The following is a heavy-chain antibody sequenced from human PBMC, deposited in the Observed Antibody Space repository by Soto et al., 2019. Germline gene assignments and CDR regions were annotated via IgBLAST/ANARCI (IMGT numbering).Heavy chain of an antibody. J-gene: IGHJ6*02. CDR2: IYHSGST. D-gene: IGHD2-21*02. V-gene: IGHV4-38-2*02. CDR3: AREISVDPEVTYYYYYGMDV. Sequence: LSLTCAVSGYSISSGYYWGWIRQPPGKGLEWIGSIYHSGSTYYNPSLKSRVTISVDTSKNQFSLKLSSVTAADTAVYYCAREISVDPEVTYYYYYGMDVWGQGTTVTVSS. CDR1: GYSISSGYY.